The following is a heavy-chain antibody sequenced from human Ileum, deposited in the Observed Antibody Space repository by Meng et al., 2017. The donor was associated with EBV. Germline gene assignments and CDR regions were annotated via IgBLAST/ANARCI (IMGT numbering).Heavy chain of an antibody. D-gene: IGHD6-6*01. J-gene: IGHJ4*02. CDR2: IYWNDDK. CDR1: GFSPPTSGVG. Sequence: TCTEPCPPMMEHTPTLPLPTSIFGFSPPTSGVGVGRLSPPPGKALEWLALIYWNDDKRYSPSLKSRLTVTRDTSKNQVVLTLTNVDPVDTATYYCARRPGSPSSRFDYWGQGTLVTVSS. CDR3: ARRPGSPSSRFDY. V-gene: IGHV2-5*01.